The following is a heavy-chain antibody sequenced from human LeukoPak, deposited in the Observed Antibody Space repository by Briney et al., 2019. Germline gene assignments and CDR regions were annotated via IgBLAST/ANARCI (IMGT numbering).Heavy chain of an antibody. CDR3: ARGSGGLIGDF. CDR1: GYSFTYYP. D-gene: IGHD2-15*01. Sequence: ASVKVSCKASGYSFTYYPLNWVRQAPGQGLEWMGWISTSTGNPTYAQGFTGRFVFSLDTSVSTAYLQISNLKADDTAVYYCARGSGGLIGDFWGQGTLVTVSS. J-gene: IGHJ4*02. CDR2: ISTSTGNP. V-gene: IGHV7-4-1*02.